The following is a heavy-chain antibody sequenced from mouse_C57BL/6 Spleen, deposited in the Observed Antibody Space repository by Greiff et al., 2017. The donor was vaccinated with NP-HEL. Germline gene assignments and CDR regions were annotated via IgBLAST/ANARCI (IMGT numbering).Heavy chain of an antibody. CDR2: ISSGGSYT. CDR1: GFTFSSYG. V-gene: IGHV5-6*02. Sequence: EVMLVESGGDLVKPGGSLKLSCAASGFTFSSYGMSWVRQTPDKRLEWVATISSGGSYTYYPDSVKGRFTISRDNAKNTLYLQMSSLKSEDTAMYYCARRGYGSSYGYFDVWGTGTTVTVSS. J-gene: IGHJ1*03. CDR3: ARRGYGSSYGYFDV. D-gene: IGHD1-1*01.